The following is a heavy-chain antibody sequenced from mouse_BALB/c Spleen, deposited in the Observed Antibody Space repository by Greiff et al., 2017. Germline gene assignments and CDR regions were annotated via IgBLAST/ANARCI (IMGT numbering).Heavy chain of an antibody. CDR2: ISYSGST. J-gene: IGHJ3*01. CDR1: GYSITSDYA. V-gene: IGHV3-2*02. Sequence: EVKLVESGPGLVKPSQSLSLTCTVTGYSITSDYAWNWIRQFPGNKLEWMGYISYSGSTSYNPYLKSRISITRDTSKNQFFLQLNSVTTEDTATYYCATYYDYDSAWFAYWGQGTLVTVSA. D-gene: IGHD2-4*01. CDR3: ATYYDYDSAWFAY.